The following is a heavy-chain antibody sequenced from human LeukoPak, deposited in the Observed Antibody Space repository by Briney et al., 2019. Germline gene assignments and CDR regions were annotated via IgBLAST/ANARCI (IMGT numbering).Heavy chain of an antibody. CDR2: MSSSFNYL. Sequence: GGSLRLSCAASGFTFSSFSMNWVRQAPGKGLEWVSSMSSSFNYLYYADSVKGRFTISRDNAKNSLYLQMNSLRAEDTAVYYCARPSAYSPDGFDVWGQGTMVTISS. CDR1: GFTFSSFS. J-gene: IGHJ3*01. V-gene: IGHV3-21*01. CDR3: ARPSAYSPDGFDV. D-gene: IGHD1-26*01.